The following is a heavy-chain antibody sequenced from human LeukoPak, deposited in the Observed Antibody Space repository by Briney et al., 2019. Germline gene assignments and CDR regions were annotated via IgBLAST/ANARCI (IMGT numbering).Heavy chain of an antibody. CDR2: FSGSGGST. CDR3: ARSGLSRFGF. D-gene: IGHD2/OR15-2a*01. V-gene: IGHV3-23*01. CDR1: GFTFSGYA. Sequence: GGSLRLSCAASGFTFSGYAMSWVRQAPGKGLQWVSAFSGSGGSTYYADSVKGRFTISRDNSRNTLYLQMNSLRAEDTAVYYCARSGLSRFGFWGQGTLVTVSS. J-gene: IGHJ4*02.